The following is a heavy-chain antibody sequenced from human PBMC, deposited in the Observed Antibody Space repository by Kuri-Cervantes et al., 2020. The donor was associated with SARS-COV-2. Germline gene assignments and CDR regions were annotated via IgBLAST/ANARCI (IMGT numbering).Heavy chain of an antibody. D-gene: IGHD3-16*01. CDR1: GLTFSDAW. CDR3: AKDYLGVFDY. V-gene: IGHV3-15*01. Sequence: GGSLRLSCVVSGLTFSDAWMSWVRQAPGKGLEWVGRIKSKTDGGTTDYAAPVKGRFTISRDDSKNTLYLQMNSLRAEDTAVYYCAKDYLGVFDYWGQGTLVTVSS. CDR2: IKSKTDGGTT. J-gene: IGHJ4*02.